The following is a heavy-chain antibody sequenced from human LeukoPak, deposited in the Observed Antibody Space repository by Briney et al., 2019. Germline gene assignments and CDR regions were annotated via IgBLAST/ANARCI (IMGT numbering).Heavy chain of an antibody. CDR2: IYPGDSDT. CDR1: GYSFTSYW. D-gene: IGHD6-6*01. Sequence: GESQKISCKGSGYSFTSYWIGWVRQMPGKGLEWMGIIYPGDSDTRYSPSFQGQVTISADKSISTAYLQWSSLKASDTAMYYCARLLPSGGSSSPFDYWGQGTLVTVSS. J-gene: IGHJ4*02. CDR3: ARLLPSGGSSSPFDY. V-gene: IGHV5-51*01.